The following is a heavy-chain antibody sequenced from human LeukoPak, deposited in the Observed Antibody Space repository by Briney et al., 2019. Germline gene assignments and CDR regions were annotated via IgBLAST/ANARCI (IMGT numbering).Heavy chain of an antibody. CDR2: MNPNSANT. CDR1: GYTFTSYD. CDR3: ARAIKYYYDSSGYYAYYFDY. D-gene: IGHD3-22*01. V-gene: IGHV1-8*01. J-gene: IGHJ4*02. Sequence: GASVKVSCKASGYTFTSYDINWVRQATGQELEWMGWMNPNSANTGYAQKFQGRVTMTKNTSVSTAYMELSSLRSEDTAVYYCARAIKYYYDSSGYYAYYFDYWGQGTLVTVSS.